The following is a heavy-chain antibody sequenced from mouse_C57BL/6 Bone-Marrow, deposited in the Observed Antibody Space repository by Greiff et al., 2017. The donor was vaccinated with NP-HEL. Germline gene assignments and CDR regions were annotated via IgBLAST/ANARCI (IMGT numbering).Heavy chain of an antibody. CDR1: GYSITSGYY. CDR2: ISYDGSN. V-gene: IGHV3-6*01. D-gene: IGHD2-3*01. Sequence: ESGPGLVKPSQSLSLTCSVTGYSITSGYYWNWIRQFPGNKLEWMGYISYDGSNNSNPSLKNRISITRDTSKNQFFLKLNSVTTEDTATYYCARERWLLYAMDYWGQGTSVTVSS. J-gene: IGHJ4*01. CDR3: ARERWLLYAMDY.